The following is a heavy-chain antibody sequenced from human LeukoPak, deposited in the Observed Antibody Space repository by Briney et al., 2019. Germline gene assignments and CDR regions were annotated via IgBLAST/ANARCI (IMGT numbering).Heavy chain of an antibody. J-gene: IGHJ5*02. CDR2: ISYDGSNK. D-gene: IGHD2/OR15-2a*01. CDR3: AKSKDILSGFDP. Sequence: GGSLRLSCAASGFTFSSYGMHWVRQAPGKGLEWVAVISYDGSNKYYADSVKGRFTISRDNSKNTLYLQMNSLRAEDTAVYYCAKSKDILSGFDPWGQGTPVTVSS. CDR1: GFTFSSYG. V-gene: IGHV3-30*18.